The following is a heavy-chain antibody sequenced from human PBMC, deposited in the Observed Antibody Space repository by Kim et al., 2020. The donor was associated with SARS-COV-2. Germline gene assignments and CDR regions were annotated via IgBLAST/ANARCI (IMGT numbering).Heavy chain of an antibody. CDR1: GFTFSNCW. CDR2: IEPDGSEK. V-gene: IGHV3-7*03. CDR3: ARDPGITVATGNSGAGDH. Sequence: GGSLRLSCADSGFTFSNCWMTWVRQAPGKGLEWVATIEPDGSEKYYVDSVKGRFTISRDNAKRSLYLQMNSLRAEDTAVYFCARDPGITVATGNSGAGDHWGQGTLVTVSS. J-gene: IGHJ4*02. D-gene: IGHD1-1*01.